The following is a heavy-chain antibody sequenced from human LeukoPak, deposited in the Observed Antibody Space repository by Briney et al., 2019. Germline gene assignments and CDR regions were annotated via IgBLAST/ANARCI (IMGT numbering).Heavy chain of an antibody. CDR2: INPSGGST. Sequence: GASVKVSCKASGYTFTSYYMHWVRQAPGQGLEWMGIINPSGGSTSYAQKFQGRVTMTRDTSTSTVYMELSSLRSEDTAVYYCARDNAYVRLGELSLGLFGYWGQGTLVTVSS. J-gene: IGHJ4*02. D-gene: IGHD3-16*02. CDR3: ARDNAYVRLGELSLGLFGY. CDR1: GYTFTSYY. V-gene: IGHV1-46*01.